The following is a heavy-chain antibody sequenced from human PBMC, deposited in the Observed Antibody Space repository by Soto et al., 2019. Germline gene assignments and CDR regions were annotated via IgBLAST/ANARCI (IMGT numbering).Heavy chain of an antibody. Sequence: SLRLSCAASGFTFSSYGMHWVRQAPGKGLEWVAVISYDGSNKYYADSVKGRFTISRDNSKNTLYLQMNSLRAEDTAVYYCAKVRRRDSSSWSPYYYYGMDVWGQGTTVTVSS. CDR2: ISYDGSNK. D-gene: IGHD6-13*01. J-gene: IGHJ6*02. V-gene: IGHV3-30*18. CDR3: AKVRRRDSSSWSPYYYYGMDV. CDR1: GFTFSSYG.